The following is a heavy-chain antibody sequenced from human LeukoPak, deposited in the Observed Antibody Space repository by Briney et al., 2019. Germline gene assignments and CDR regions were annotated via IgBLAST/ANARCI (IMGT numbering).Heavy chain of an antibody. CDR3: AKDQWFGVNFAFGY. J-gene: IGHJ4*02. Sequence: GGSLRLSCAASGFTVSSNYMSWVRQAPGKGLEWVSVIYSGGSTYYADSVKGRFTISRDNSKNTLYLQMNSLRAEDTAVYYCAKDQWFGVNFAFGYWGQGTLVTVSS. CDR2: IYSGGST. CDR1: GFTVSSNY. D-gene: IGHD3-16*01. V-gene: IGHV3-53*01.